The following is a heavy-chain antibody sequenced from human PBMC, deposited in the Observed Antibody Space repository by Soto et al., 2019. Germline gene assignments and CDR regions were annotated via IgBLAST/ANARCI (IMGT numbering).Heavy chain of an antibody. J-gene: IGHJ4*02. Sequence: AAVKVSCKASGYTFTIYGISGVLQAPGQGLEWMGWISAYNGNTNYAQKLQGRVTMTTDTSTSTAYMELRSLRSDDTAVYYCARDDNSSGWPYWGQGTLVTVSS. CDR3: ARDDNSSGWPY. V-gene: IGHV1-18*04. CDR2: ISAYNGNT. D-gene: IGHD6-19*01. CDR1: GYTFTIYG.